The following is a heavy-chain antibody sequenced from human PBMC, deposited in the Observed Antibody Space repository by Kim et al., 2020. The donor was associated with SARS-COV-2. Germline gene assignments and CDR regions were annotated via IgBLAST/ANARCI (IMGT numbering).Heavy chain of an antibody. CDR1: GFTFSSYG. D-gene: IGHD3-22*01. CDR3: ARDYYYDSSGYVYVYRGIYYYYGMDV. Sequence: GGSLRLSCAASGFTFSSYGMHWVRQAPGKGLEWVAVISYDGSNKYYADSVKGRFTISRDNSKNTLYLQMNSLRAEDTAVYYCARDYYYDSSGYVYVYRGIYYYYGMDVWGQGTTVTVSS. J-gene: IGHJ6*02. V-gene: IGHV3-33*05. CDR2: ISYDGSNK.